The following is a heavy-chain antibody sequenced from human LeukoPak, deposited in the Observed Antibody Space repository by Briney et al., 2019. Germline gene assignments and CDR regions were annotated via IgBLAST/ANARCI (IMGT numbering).Heavy chain of an antibody. Sequence: PGRSLRLSCAASGFTFSSFGMYWVRQAPGKGLECVAVISYDGKNKYYADSVKGRFTISRDNSKNTLYLQMNSLRAEDTAVYYCAKDRSDYSNGRYFDYWGQGTLVTVSS. D-gene: IGHD4-11*01. CDR1: GFTFSSFG. CDR3: AKDRSDYSNGRYFDY. V-gene: IGHV3-30*18. CDR2: ISYDGKNK. J-gene: IGHJ4*02.